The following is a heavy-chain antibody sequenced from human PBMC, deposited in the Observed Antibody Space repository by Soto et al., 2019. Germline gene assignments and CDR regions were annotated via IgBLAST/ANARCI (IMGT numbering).Heavy chain of an antibody. J-gene: IGHJ4*02. D-gene: IGHD6-6*01. CDR1: GGSVSSGSYY. CDR2: IYYSGST. CDR3: ASSSSSFMSDDY. V-gene: IGHV4-61*01. Sequence: QVQLQESGPGLVKPSETLSLTCTVSGGSVSSGSYYWSWIRQPPGKGLEWIGYIYYSGSTNYNPSLKSRVTISVDTSKNQFSLKLSSVTAADTAVYYCASSSSSFMSDDYCGQGTLVTVSS.